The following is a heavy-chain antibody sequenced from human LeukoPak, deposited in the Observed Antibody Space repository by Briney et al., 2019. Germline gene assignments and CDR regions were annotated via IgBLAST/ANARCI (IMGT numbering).Heavy chain of an antibody. CDR1: GGSISSHY. V-gene: IGHV4-59*11. CDR2: IYSTWST. CDR3: ARGFSGVTAFDI. Sequence: SETLSLTCTVSGGSISSHYWSWIRQPPGKGLEWIGYIYSTWSTNYNPSLKSRVTISVDTSKNQFSLKLSSVTVADTAVYYCARGFSGVTAFDIWGQGTMVTVSS. D-gene: IGHD3-10*01. J-gene: IGHJ3*02.